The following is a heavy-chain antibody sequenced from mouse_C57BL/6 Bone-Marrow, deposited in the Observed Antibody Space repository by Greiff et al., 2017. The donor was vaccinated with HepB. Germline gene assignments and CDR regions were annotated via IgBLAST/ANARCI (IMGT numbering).Heavy chain of an antibody. D-gene: IGHD3-1*01. Sequence: EVKLVESGGGLVKPGGSLKLSCAASGFTFSSYAMSWVRQTPEKRLAWVATISDGGSYTYYPDNVKGRFTISRDNAKNNLYLQMSQLKSEDTAMYYCARASGGDYWGQGTSVTVSS. V-gene: IGHV5-4*03. CDR1: GFTFSSYA. CDR2: ISDGGSYT. CDR3: ARASGGDY. J-gene: IGHJ4*01.